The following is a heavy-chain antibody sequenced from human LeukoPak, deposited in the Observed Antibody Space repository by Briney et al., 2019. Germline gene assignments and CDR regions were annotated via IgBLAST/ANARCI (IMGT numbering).Heavy chain of an antibody. D-gene: IGHD6-25*01. J-gene: IGHJ6*03. CDR1: AYTFTIYD. CDR3: ASSAAHDPEDYYMDV. V-gene: IGHV1-8*01. CDR2: MNPNSGNT. Sequence: ASVTVSFKASAYTFTIYDINWVRQATGQGLEWMGWMNPNSGNTGYAQKFQGRVTMTRNTSISTAYMELSSLRSEDTAVYYCASSAAHDPEDYYMDVWGKGTTVTVSS.